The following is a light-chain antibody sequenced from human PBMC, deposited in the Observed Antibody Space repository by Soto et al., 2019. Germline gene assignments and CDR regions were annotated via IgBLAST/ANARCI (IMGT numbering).Light chain of an antibody. J-gene: IGLJ2*01. CDR1: SSNIGSHT. V-gene: IGLV1-44*01. CDR3: AAWDDSLNGVV. Sequence: QSALTQSPSASGTPGQTIAISCSGGSSNIGSHTVNWYQQLPGTAPRLLIYSNTQRPSGVPDRFSGSKSGTSASLAISGLQSEYEGDYYCAAWDDSLNGVVFGGGTKLTVL. CDR2: SNT.